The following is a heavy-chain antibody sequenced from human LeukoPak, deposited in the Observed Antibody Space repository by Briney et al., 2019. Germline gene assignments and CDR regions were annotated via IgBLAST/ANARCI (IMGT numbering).Heavy chain of an antibody. CDR2: IYSGGST. CDR3: ARDPRLGYSSAWFDP. CDR1: GFTFSSYN. D-gene: IGHD6-19*01. V-gene: IGHV3-66*02. Sequence: GGSLRLSCAASGFTFSSYNMNWVRQAPGKGLEWVSVIYSGGSTYYADSVKGRFTISRDNSKNTLYLQMNSLRAEDTAVYYCARDPRLGYSSAWFDPWGQGTLVTVSS. J-gene: IGHJ5*02.